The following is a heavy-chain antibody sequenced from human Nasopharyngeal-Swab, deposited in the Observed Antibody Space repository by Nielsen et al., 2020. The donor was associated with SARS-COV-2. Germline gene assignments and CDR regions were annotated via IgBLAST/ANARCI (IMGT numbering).Heavy chain of an antibody. CDR1: GFTFSSYW. Sequence: GGSLRLSCAASGFTFSSYWMHWVRQAPGKGLVWVSRINSDGSSTNYADSVKGRFTISRDNAKNTLYLEMDSLRAEDTAVYYCARVKSFGPDVFDIWGQGTMVTVSS. D-gene: IGHD3-16*01. CDR2: INSDGSST. J-gene: IGHJ3*02. CDR3: ARVKSFGPDVFDI. V-gene: IGHV3-74*01.